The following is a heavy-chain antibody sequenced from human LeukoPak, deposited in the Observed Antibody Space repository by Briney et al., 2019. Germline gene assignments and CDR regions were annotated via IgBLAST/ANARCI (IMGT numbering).Heavy chain of an antibody. CDR1: GGSISSGGYY. CDR2: IYYSGST. Sequence: SETLSLTCTVSGGSISSGGYYWSWIRQHPGKGLEWIGYIYYSGSTYYNPSLKSRVTISVDTSKNQFSLKLSSVTAADTAVYYCARRKSGSGYYSHNWFDPWGQGTLVTVSS. D-gene: IGHD3-22*01. V-gene: IGHV4-31*03. J-gene: IGHJ5*02. CDR3: ARRKSGSGYYSHNWFDP.